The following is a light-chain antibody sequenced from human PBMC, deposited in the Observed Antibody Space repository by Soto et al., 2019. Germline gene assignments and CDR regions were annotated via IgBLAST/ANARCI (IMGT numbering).Light chain of an antibody. CDR2: GAS. CDR1: QSVSSN. J-gene: IGKJ4*01. V-gene: IGKV3-15*01. CDR3: QQYNNWPPLT. Sequence: EIVLTQSPASLSVTPGERVTLSCRASQSVSSNLAWYQQKPGQAPRLLIYGASTRATGIPARFSGSGSGTEITLTISSLQSEDFAVYYCQQYNNWPPLTFGGGTKVDIK.